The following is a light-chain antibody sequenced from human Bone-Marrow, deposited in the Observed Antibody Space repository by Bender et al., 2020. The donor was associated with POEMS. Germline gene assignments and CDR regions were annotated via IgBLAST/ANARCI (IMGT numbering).Light chain of an antibody. Sequence: QSVLTQPPSASGTPGQTVTISCSGSNSNIGSHYVYWYQQLPGAAPTLLIYRSNQRPSGVPDRFSGSKSGTSASLAITGLRSEDEGDYYCAAWDDSLSAWVFGGGTKLTVL. CDR2: RSN. J-gene: IGLJ3*02. V-gene: IGLV1-47*01. CDR1: NSNIGSHY. CDR3: AAWDDSLSAWV.